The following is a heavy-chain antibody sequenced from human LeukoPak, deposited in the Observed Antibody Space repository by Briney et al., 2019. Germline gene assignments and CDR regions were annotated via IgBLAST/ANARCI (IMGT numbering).Heavy chain of an antibody. Sequence: PGGSLRLSCAASGFTFSNHNMDWVRQAPGEGLEWISYISGRGEPIFYADSVQGRFTISRDNAKTSIYLQMNGLTDEDTAVYYCARTYGSGSLDYGGQGTLVTVSS. CDR2: ISGRGEPI. J-gene: IGHJ4*02. V-gene: IGHV3-48*02. D-gene: IGHD2-15*01. CDR1: GFTFSNHN. CDR3: ARTYGSGSLDY.